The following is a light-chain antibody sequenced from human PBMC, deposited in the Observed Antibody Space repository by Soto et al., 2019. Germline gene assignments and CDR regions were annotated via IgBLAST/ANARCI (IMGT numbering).Light chain of an antibody. Sequence: EIVMTQSPATLSVSPGERATLSCRASQSVSRNVAWYQQKPGQAPRLLIHDASTRATGISVRFSGSGSGTESPLTSSVLQSEDFAVYYCQQYNNWFWTFGQGTKVEIK. J-gene: IGKJ1*01. V-gene: IGKV3-15*01. CDR3: QQYNNWFWT. CDR1: QSVSRN. CDR2: DAS.